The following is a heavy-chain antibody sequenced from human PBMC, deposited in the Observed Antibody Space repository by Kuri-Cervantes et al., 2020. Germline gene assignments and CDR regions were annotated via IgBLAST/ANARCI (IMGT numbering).Heavy chain of an antibody. V-gene: IGHV3-23*01. CDR3: AKDPIPYYDFWSGRDALNHNDF. D-gene: IGHD3-3*01. CDR2: ISCSGGST. J-gene: IGHJ4*02. Sequence: GGSLRLSCAASGFTFNSYAMSWVRQAPGKGLEWVSAISCSGGSTYYADSVKGRFTISRDNSKNTLYLQMNSLRAEDTAVYYCAKDPIPYYDFWSGRDALNHNDFWGQGTLVTVSS. CDR1: GFTFNSYA.